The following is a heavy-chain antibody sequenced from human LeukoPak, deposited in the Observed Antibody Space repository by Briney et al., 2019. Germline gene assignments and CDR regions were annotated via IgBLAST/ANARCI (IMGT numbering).Heavy chain of an antibody. D-gene: IGHD3-10*01. V-gene: IGHV4-61*02. Sequence: PSQTLSLTCTVSGGSISSGSYYWSWIRQPAGKGLEWIGRIYTSGSTNYNPSLKSRVTISVDTSKNQFSLKLSSVTAADTAVYYCARVKLSTGGSGSYHYYYYYYMDVWGKGTTVTISS. CDR2: IYTSGST. J-gene: IGHJ6*03. CDR3: ARVKLSTGGSGSYHYYYYYYMDV. CDR1: GGSISSGSYY.